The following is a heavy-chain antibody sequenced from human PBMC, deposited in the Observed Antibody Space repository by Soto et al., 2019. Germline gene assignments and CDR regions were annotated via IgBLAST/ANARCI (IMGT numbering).Heavy chain of an antibody. D-gene: IGHD1-7*01. J-gene: IGHJ4*02. CDR3: AKDRNYPRDQFHN. CDR2: ISANGQGI. CDR1: GFTFNNYA. V-gene: IGHV3-23*01. Sequence: GGSLRLSCAASGFTFNNYAMSWVRQAPGKGLEWVSAISANGQGIYYADSVKGRFIISRDSSKNTVFLHMDSLTAEDTAVYYCAKDRNYPRDQFHNWGQRXLFTVSS.